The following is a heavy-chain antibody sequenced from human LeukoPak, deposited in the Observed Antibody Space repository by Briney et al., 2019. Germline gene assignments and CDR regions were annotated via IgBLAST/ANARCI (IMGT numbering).Heavy chain of an antibody. Sequence: KSSETLSLTCTVSGGSISSGSYYWSWIRQPPGKGLEWIAYIYYSGSGNYNPSLKSRVTLSVDTSKNQFSLKLSSVTAADTAVYYCARVGSGCFDYWGQGTLVAVSS. CDR2: IYYSGSG. V-gene: IGHV4-61*01. CDR1: GGSISSGSYY. CDR3: ARVGSGCFDY. J-gene: IGHJ4*02. D-gene: IGHD1-26*01.